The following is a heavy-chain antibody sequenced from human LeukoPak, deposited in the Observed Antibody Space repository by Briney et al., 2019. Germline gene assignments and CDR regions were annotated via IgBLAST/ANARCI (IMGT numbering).Heavy chain of an antibody. Sequence: GGSLRLSCAASGFTFSSYSMNWVRQAPGKGLEWVPYISSSSSTIYYADSVKGRFTISRDNSKNTLYLQMNSLRAEDTAVYYCAKAPGYCSSTSCRSTDVWGKGTTVTISS. V-gene: IGHV3-48*01. CDR3: AKAPGYCSSTSCRSTDV. J-gene: IGHJ6*04. CDR2: ISSSSSTI. D-gene: IGHD2-2*01. CDR1: GFTFSSYS.